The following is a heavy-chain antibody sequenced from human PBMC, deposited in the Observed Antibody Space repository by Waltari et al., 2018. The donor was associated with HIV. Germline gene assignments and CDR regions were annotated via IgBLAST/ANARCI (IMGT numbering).Heavy chain of an antibody. CDR3: ARGPRLVPWYFDL. CDR2: IKQDGSEK. V-gene: IGHV3-7*01. Sequence: EVQLVESGGGLVQPGGSLRLSCAASGFTFSRHWMTWVRQAPGKGLEWLAKIKQDGSEKYYVDSVRGRFTISRDNAKNSLYLQINTLRAEDTAVYYCARGPRLVPWYFDLWGRGTLVTVSS. J-gene: IGHJ2*01. CDR1: GFTFSRHW. D-gene: IGHD6-19*01.